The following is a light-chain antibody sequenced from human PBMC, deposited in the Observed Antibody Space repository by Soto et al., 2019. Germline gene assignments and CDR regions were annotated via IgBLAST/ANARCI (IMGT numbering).Light chain of an antibody. CDR1: QNISNC. J-gene: IGKJ2*01. V-gene: IGKV1-5*01. Sequence: DIQMTQSPSTLSAFVGDRVTLTCRASQNISNCLAWSQQKPGKAPKLLIYDASSLQSGVPSRFSGSGSGTEFTLTICSLQPDDFATYYCQQYRSYPYTFGQGTKLEIK. CDR3: QQYRSYPYT. CDR2: DAS.